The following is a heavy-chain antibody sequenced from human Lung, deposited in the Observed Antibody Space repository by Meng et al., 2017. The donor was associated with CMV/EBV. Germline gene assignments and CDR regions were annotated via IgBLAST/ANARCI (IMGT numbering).Heavy chain of an antibody. CDR2: INPNPGGT. CDR1: GYTSTDYY. Sequence: QVQLVQSGAGVKKPGXSVQVSCKTSGYTSTDYYINWVRQAPVQGLEWMVWINPNPGGTNYARKFQDRGTMSKDTSISTVYMYLSRLRSDVTALYYCARYRLVGASEGLDYWGQGTLVTVSS. CDR3: ARYRLVGASEGLDY. J-gene: IGHJ4*02. V-gene: IGHV1-2*02. D-gene: IGHD1-26*01.